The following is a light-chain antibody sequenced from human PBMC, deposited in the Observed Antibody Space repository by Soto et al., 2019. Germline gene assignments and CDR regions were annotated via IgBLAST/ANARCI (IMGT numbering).Light chain of an antibody. CDR2: DTS. V-gene: IGLV7-46*01. CDR1: TGTVTSGHY. CDR3: LLSYSGARV. Sequence: QTVVTQEPSLTVSPGGTVTLTCGSTTGTVTSGHYPYWFQQKPGQAPRTLIYDTSNKQSWTPARFSGSLLGCKAALTLSGAQPEDEADYYCLLSYSGARVFGGGTKLTVL. J-gene: IGLJ2*01.